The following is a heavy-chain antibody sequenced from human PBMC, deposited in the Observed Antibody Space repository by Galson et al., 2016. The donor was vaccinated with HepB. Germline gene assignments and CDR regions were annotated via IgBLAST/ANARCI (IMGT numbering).Heavy chain of an antibody. J-gene: IGHJ4*02. CDR1: GYTFTANY. Sequence: SVKVSCKASGYTFTANYIHWVRQAPGQGLEWMGWTNPKSGTTKYAQKFQGRVTMTRDTSTSTVYMELSSLRSEDSAVYYCARDRRYCSGASCYYYFDYWGQETLVTVSS. CDR3: ARDRRYCSGASCYYYFDY. V-gene: IGHV1-2*02. CDR2: TNPKSGTT. D-gene: IGHD2-15*01.